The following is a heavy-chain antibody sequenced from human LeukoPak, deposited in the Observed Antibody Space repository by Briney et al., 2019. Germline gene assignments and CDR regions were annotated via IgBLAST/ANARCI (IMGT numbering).Heavy chain of an antibody. CDR2: INTNTGNP. CDR1: GYTFTSYA. CDR3: ARPNGINYYGSGSPYYFDY. V-gene: IGHV7-4-1*02. D-gene: IGHD3-10*01. Sequence: ASVKVSCKASGYTFTSYAMNWVRQAPGQGLEWMGWINTNTGNPTYAQGFTGRFVFSLDTSVSTAYLQISSLKAEDTAVYYCARPNGINYYGSGSPYYFDYWGQGPRSPSPQ. J-gene: IGHJ4*02.